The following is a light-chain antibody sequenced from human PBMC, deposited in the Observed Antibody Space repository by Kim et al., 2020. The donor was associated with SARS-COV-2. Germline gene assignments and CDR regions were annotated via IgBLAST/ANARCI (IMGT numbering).Light chain of an antibody. Sequence: DIQMTQSPSSLSASVGDRVTITCRASQDISNNLAWYQQKPGQVPKFLIYAASTLQSGVPSRFSGSGSGTDFTLTISSLQPEDVATYYCQRYNRAPWTFGQGTKVDIK. V-gene: IGKV1-27*01. J-gene: IGKJ1*01. CDR1: QDISNN. CDR3: QRYNRAPWT. CDR2: AAS.